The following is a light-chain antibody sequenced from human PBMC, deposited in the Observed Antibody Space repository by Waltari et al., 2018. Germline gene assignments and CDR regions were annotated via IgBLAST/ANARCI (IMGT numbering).Light chain of an antibody. CDR1: SSDVGGYNY. CDR2: EVS. V-gene: IGLV2-14*01. Sequence: QSALTQPASVSGSPGQSITISCTGTSSDVGGYNYVSWYQQHPGKAPKLMIYEVSKWPSGVSRRFSGSKSGTTAALTISGLQADDEADYYCSSYTTSSTPGVFGGGTKLTVL. J-gene: IGLJ2*01. CDR3: SSYTTSSTPGV.